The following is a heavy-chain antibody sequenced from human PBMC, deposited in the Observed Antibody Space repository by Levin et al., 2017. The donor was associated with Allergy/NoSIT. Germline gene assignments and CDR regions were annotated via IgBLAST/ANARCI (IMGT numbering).Heavy chain of an antibody. CDR2: TYYRSKWYN. CDR1: GDSVSSNSAA. J-gene: IGHJ5*02. V-gene: IGHV6-1*01. Sequence: RSQTLSLTCAISGDSVSSNSAAWNWIRQSPSRGLEWLGRTYYRSKWYNDYAVSVKSRITINPDTSKNQFSLQLNSVTPEDTAVYYCARGGYDIDDGWFDPWGQGTLVTVSS. D-gene: IGHD3-9*01. CDR3: ARGGYDIDDGWFDP.